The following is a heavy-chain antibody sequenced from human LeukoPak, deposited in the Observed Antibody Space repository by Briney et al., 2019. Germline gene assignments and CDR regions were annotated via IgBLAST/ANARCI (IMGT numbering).Heavy chain of an antibody. CDR2: ISGSGGST. V-gene: IGHV3-23*01. J-gene: IGHJ4*02. Sequence: PGGSLRLSCAASGFTFSSYWMTWVRQAPGKGLEWVSAISGSGGSTYYADSVKGRFTISRDNAKDTLYLQMDFLRGDDTAVYYCAKDPFHIVLEPPTLNSWGPGTLVTVSS. CDR3: AKDPFHIVLEPPTLNS. D-gene: IGHD2-8*01. CDR1: GFTFSSYW.